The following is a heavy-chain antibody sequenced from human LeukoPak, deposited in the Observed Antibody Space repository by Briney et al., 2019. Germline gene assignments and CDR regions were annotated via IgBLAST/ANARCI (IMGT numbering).Heavy chain of an antibody. J-gene: IGHJ4*02. CDR1: GLTLSAYG. CDR2: IRYDGSNK. Sequence: QPGGSLRLSCAASGLTLSAYGMHWVRQAPGKGLEGVAFIRYDGSNKYYADSVKGRFTISRDNSKNTLYLQMNSLRAEDTAVYYCLPPDTAMALFDYWGQGTLVTVSS. D-gene: IGHD5-18*01. V-gene: IGHV3-30*02. CDR3: LPPDTAMALFDY.